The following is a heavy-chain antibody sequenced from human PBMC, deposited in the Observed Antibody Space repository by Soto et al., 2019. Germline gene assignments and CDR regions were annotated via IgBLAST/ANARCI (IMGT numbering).Heavy chain of an antibody. Sequence: LVTHPLPSSVSGGSGRTGSYRWIWIRQPPGKGLEWIGFIPNNGSPDYNPSLKSRVVVSIDRSKNQFSLKVNSVTAADPAVDCCARRGWGGDSRRQRTLGTAPQ. CDR1: GGSGRTGSYR. J-gene: IGHJ5*01. D-gene: IGHD7-27*01. V-gene: IGHV4-61*01. CDR2: IPNNGSP. CDR3: ARRGWGGDS.